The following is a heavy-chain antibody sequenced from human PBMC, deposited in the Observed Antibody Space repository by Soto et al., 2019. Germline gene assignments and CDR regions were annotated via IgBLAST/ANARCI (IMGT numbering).Heavy chain of an antibody. Sequence: EVQLVESGGGLVKPGGSLRLSCAASGFTFSNAWMSWVRQAPGKGLEWVGRIKSKTDGGTTDYAAPVKGRFTISRDDSKNTLYLQMNSLKTEDTAVYYCTTDPTEQRLARYFDYWGQGTLVTVSS. J-gene: IGHJ4*02. CDR3: TTDPTEQRLARYFDY. CDR2: IKSKTDGGTT. V-gene: IGHV3-15*01. CDR1: GFTFSNAW. D-gene: IGHD6-25*01.